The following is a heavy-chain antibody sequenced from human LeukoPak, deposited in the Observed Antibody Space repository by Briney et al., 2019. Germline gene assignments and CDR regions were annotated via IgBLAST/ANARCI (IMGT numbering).Heavy chain of an antibody. J-gene: IGHJ2*01. Sequence: PGGSLRLSCAASGFTFSSYWMHWVRQAPGKGLVWVSRINTDGSSTMYADSVRGRFTISRDNAKNTLYLQLNSLRAEDTAVYYCARRTGQQLVYNWYFDLWGRGTLVTVSS. CDR1: GFTFSSYW. CDR3: ARRTGQQLVYNWYFDL. D-gene: IGHD6-13*01. V-gene: IGHV3-74*03. CDR2: INTDGSST.